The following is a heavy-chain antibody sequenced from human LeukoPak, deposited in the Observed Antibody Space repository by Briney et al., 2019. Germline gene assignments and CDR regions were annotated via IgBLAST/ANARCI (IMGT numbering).Heavy chain of an antibody. J-gene: IGHJ4*02. CDR1: GFTFSSFA. Sequence: GGSLRLSCAASGFTFSSFAMSWLRQAPGKGLEWVSDISGSGGSTYYADSVKGRFTISRDNSKNTLYLQMNSLRAEDKAVYYCAKVGYCSSTSCPNDYWGQGTLVTVSS. CDR3: AKVGYCSSTSCPNDY. CDR2: ISGSGGST. D-gene: IGHD2-2*01. V-gene: IGHV3-23*01.